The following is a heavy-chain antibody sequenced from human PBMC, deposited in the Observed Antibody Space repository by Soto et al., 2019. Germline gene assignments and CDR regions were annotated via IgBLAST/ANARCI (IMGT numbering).Heavy chain of an antibody. J-gene: IGHJ6*02. CDR1: GGSINTYY. CDR2: IHHSGST. V-gene: IGHV4-59*12. D-gene: IGHD6-19*01. CDR3: ARDRGSSEIYYYSYGMDV. Sequence: PSETLSLTCAVSGGSINTYYWSWVRQPPGKGLEWIGNIHHSGSTNYNPSLKSRVTISVDKSKNQFSLKPGSVTAEAPAVYYCARDRGSSEIYYYSYGMDVWGQGTTVTVSS.